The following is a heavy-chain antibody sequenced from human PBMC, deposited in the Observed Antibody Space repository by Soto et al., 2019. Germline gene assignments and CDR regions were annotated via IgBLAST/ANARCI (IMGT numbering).Heavy chain of an antibody. CDR3: TSRDYGDYDYFDY. CDR2: IRSKANSYAT. Sequence: VQLVESGGGLVQPGGSLKLSCAASGFTFSGSAMHWVRQASGKGLEWVGRIRSKANSYATAYAASVKGRFTISRDDSKNTAYLQMNSLKTEDTAVYYRTSRDYGDYDYFDYWGQGTLVTVSS. J-gene: IGHJ4*02. CDR1: GFTFSGSA. D-gene: IGHD4-17*01. V-gene: IGHV3-73*02.